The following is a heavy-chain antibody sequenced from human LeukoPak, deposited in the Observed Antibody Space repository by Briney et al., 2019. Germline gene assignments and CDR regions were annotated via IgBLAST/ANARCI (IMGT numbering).Heavy chain of an antibody. CDR3: ASVRGYSYGPAGL. D-gene: IGHD5-18*01. CDR2: MNPNSGNT. V-gene: IGHV1-8*01. CDR1: GYTFTSYD. Sequence: ASVKVSCKASGYTFTSYDINWVRQATGQGLEWMGWMNPNSGNTGYAQKFQGRVTMTRNTSISTAYMELSSLRSEDTAVYYCASVRGYSYGPAGLWRQGTLVTVSS. J-gene: IGHJ4*02.